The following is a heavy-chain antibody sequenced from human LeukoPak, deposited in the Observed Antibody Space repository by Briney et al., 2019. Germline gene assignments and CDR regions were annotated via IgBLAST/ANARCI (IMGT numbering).Heavy chain of an antibody. D-gene: IGHD3-10*01. CDR3: ARGYGSFDP. V-gene: IGHV4-34*01. CDR2: INHSGST. J-gene: IGHJ5*02. CDR1: GGSFSGYY. Sequence: PSETLSLTCAVYGGSFSGYYWSWIRQPPGKGLEWIGEINHSGSTNYNPSLKSRVTISVDTSKNQFSLKLSSVTAADTAVCYCARGYGSFDPWGQGTLVTVSS.